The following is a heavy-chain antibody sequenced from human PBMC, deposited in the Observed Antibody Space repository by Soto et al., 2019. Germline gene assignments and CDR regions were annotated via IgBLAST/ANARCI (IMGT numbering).Heavy chain of an antibody. CDR3: TRDGVTIFGVVITGMDV. Sequence: PGGSLRLSCTASGFTFGDYAMSWVRQAPGKGLEWVGFIRSKAYGGTTEYAASVKGRFTISRDDSKSIAYLQMNSLKTGDTAVYYCTRDGVTIFGVVITGMDVWGQGTTVTVSS. J-gene: IGHJ6*02. D-gene: IGHD3-3*01. V-gene: IGHV3-49*04. CDR2: IRSKAYGGTT. CDR1: GFTFGDYA.